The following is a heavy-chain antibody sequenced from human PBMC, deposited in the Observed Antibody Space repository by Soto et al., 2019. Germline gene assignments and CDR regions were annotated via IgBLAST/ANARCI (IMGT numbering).Heavy chain of an antibody. CDR3: ARAPMVLSRSYFDS. J-gene: IGHJ4*02. V-gene: IGHV4-59*01. Sequence: QVHLRKSCPGLVKPSETLSLSCTVSGGSISNFYWSWIRQPPGKGLEWIGYISYSGNTNYNPSLKSRVSISVDTSKNELSLNLTSVTAADTAVYYCARAPMVLSRSYFDSWGQGTPVTVSS. D-gene: IGHD2-8*01. CDR1: GGSISNFY. CDR2: ISYSGNT.